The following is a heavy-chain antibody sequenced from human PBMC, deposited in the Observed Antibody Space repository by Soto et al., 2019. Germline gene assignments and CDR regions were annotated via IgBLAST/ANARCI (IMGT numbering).Heavy chain of an antibody. CDR1: GGSIIGSY. Sequence: SETLSLTCTVSGGSIIGSYWSWIRQAPGKGLEYIGNIYYSGSTNYNPSLKSRVTISIDTSNNQFSLKLSSVTAADTAVYYCAREIGYCSGGSCGWFDPWGQGTLVTVSS. V-gene: IGHV4-59*01. J-gene: IGHJ5*02. CDR3: AREIGYCSGGSCGWFDP. D-gene: IGHD2-15*01. CDR2: IYYSGST.